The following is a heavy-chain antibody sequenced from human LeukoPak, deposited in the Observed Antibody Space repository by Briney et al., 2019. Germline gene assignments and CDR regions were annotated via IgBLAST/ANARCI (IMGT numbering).Heavy chain of an antibody. CDR3: AREGAGDILTGYQKPDYHYYGMDV. CDR1: GFTFSSYW. D-gene: IGHD3-9*01. V-gene: IGHV3-74*01. CDR2: INSDRSST. J-gene: IGHJ6*02. Sequence: GGSLRLSCAASGFTFSSYWMHWVRQAPGKGLVWVSRINSDRSSTSYADSVKGRFTISRDNAKNTLYLQMNSLRAEDTAVYYCAREGAGDILTGYQKPDYHYYGMDVWGQGTTVTVSS.